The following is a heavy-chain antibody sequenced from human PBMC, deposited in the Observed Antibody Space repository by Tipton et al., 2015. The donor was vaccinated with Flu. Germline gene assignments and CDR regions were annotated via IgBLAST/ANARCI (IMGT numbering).Heavy chain of an antibody. D-gene: IGHD5-18*01. CDR3: ARLAYSYDIRGYYFDS. CDR2: INHSGST. J-gene: IGHJ4*02. CDR1: GGSFSGYY. V-gene: IGHV4-34*01. Sequence: TLSLTCAVYGGSFSGYYWSWIRQPPGKGLEWIGEINHSGSTNYSPSLKSRVTISVDTSKNQFSLKLSSVTAADTAVYYCARLAYSYDIRGYYFDSWGQGTLVTVSS.